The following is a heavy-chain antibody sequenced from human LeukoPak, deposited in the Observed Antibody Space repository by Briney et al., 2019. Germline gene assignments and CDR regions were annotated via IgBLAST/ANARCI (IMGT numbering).Heavy chain of an antibody. Sequence: PSETLSLTCTVSGGSTRSYYWSWIRQPPGKGLEWLGYISYSGSTNYNPSLRSRVTISVDTSKNQFSLRLSSVTAADTAVYYCATHVRLRDGYNRVFAFDVWGQGTMVTVSS. CDR1: GGSTRSYY. V-gene: IGHV4-59*08. CDR2: ISYSGST. J-gene: IGHJ3*01. CDR3: ATHVRLRDGYNRVFAFDV. D-gene: IGHD5-24*01.